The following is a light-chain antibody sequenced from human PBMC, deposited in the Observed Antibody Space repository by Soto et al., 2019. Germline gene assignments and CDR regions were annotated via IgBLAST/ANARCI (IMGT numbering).Light chain of an antibody. CDR2: LNRDGSH. CDR1: SGHSNYA. V-gene: IGLV4-69*01. J-gene: IGLJ2*01. CDR3: QTWGTGIGI. Sequence: QSVLTQSPSASASLGASVKLTCTLSSGHSNYALAWHQQQPEKGPRYLMTLNRDGSHSKGDGIPNRFSGSSSGAERYLTISSLQSEDEADYYCQTWGTGIGIFGGGTKLTVL.